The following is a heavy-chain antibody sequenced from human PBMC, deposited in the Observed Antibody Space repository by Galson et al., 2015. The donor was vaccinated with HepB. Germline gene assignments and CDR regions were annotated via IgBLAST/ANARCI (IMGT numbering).Heavy chain of an antibody. V-gene: IGHV3-23*01. Sequence: SLRLSCAASGFTFRNYAMTWVRQAPGKGLEWVSSISGSGGSTYYADSVKGRFTISRDNSKNTMYLQMNSLRAEDTAVYYCAKDLYADYGGSVYWGQGTLVTVSS. CDR1: GFTFRNYA. CDR2: ISGSGGST. D-gene: IGHD4-17*01. J-gene: IGHJ4*02. CDR3: AKDLYADYGGSVY.